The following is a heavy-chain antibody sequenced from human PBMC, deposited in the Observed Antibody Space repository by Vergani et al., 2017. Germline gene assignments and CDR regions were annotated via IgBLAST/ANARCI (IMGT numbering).Heavy chain of an antibody. J-gene: IGHJ3*02. V-gene: IGHV3-23*01. Sequence: QLLESGGGLIQPGGSLRLSCAASGFTFNSYAMTWVRQAPGKGLEWVSGINNNGGSTYYADSVKGRFTISRDNSKNTLYLQMNSLRPDDTAIYYCAKTGDDAGYYFGAFDIWGQGTMVTVSS. D-gene: IGHD3-9*01. CDR2: INNNGGST. CDR1: GFTFNSYA. CDR3: AKTGDDAGYYFGAFDI.